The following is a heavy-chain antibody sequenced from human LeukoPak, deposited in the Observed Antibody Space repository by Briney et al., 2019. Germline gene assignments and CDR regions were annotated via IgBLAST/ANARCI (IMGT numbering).Heavy chain of an antibody. CDR2: IKQDGSEK. CDR3: ARDGGRNNDY. V-gene: IGHV3-7*01. J-gene: IGHJ4*02. CDR1: GFTFSSYA. D-gene: IGHD3-3*01. Sequence: PGGSLRLSCAASGFTFSSYAMTWVRQAPGKGLEWVANIKQDGSEKYYVDSVKGRFTISKDNAKNSLYLQMNSLRVEDTAVYYCARDGGRNNDYWGQGTLVTVSS.